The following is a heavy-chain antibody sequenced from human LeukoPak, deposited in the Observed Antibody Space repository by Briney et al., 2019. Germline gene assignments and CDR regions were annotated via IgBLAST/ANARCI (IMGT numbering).Heavy chain of an antibody. CDR2: INPSGGST. CDR3: ARGSSGWYLGY. CDR1: GYTFTSYY. V-gene: IGHV1-46*01. J-gene: IGHJ4*02. Sequence: VASVKVSCKASGYTFTSYYMHWVRQAPGQGLEWMGIINPSGGSTGYAQKFQGRVTMTRDTSTSTVYMELSSLRSEDTAVYYSARGSSGWYLGYWGQGTLVTVSS. D-gene: IGHD6-19*01.